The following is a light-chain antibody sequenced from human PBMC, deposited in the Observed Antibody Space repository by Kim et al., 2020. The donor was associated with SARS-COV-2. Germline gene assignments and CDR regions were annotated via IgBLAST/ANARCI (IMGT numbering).Light chain of an antibody. Sequence: IQMTQSPSSVSASVGDRVTITCRASQNINTWLAWYQQKPGKAPKLLIYAASSLQSGVPSRFSGSGSGTAFTLTIARLQPDDSATYYCQQANSFHPCTFGQGTKVDIK. J-gene: IGKJ1*01. CDR2: AAS. CDR1: QNINTW. CDR3: QQANSFHPCT. V-gene: IGKV1-12*01.